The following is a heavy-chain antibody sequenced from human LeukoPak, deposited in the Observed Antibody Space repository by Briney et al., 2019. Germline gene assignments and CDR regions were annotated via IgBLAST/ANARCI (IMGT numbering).Heavy chain of an antibody. CDR1: GYTFTSYY. V-gene: IGHV1-46*03. Sequence: GASVKVSCKASGYTFTSYYMHWVRQAPRQGLEWMGIINPSGGSTSYAQKFQGRVTITRDPSTSTVYMELSSLRSEDTAVYYCARGYGDYDWFDTWGQGTLVTVSS. CDR3: ARGYGDYDWFDT. D-gene: IGHD4-17*01. CDR2: INPSGGST. J-gene: IGHJ5*02.